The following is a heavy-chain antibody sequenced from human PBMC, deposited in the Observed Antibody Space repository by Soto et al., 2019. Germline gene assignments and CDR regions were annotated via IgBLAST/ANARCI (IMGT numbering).Heavy chain of an antibody. CDR1: GGSINISDHF. V-gene: IGHV4-39*01. D-gene: IGHD3-10*02. CDR2: VYYTETT. J-gene: IGHJ5*02. Sequence: PTEIVSLTSSLLGGSINISDHFWGWIRQTPGKGLEWIGSVYYTETTYYNPSLKSPVTISVETSRNTFSLKVNSVTAADTGIYYCARQRVLSTNMFITSFDPWGQGTLVTVSS. CDR3: ARQRVLSTNMFITSFDP.